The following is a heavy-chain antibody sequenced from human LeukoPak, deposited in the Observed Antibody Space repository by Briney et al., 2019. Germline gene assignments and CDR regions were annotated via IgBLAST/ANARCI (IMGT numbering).Heavy chain of an antibody. V-gene: IGHV1-2*02. CDR1: GYTFTSYG. CDR3: ARDGSSGSPDYYYYYMDV. J-gene: IGHJ6*03. Sequence: ASVKVSCKASGYTFTSYGISWVRQAPGQGLEWMGWINPNSGGTNYAQKFQGRVTMTRDTSISTAYMELSRLRSDDTAVYYCARDGSSGSPDYYYYYMDVWGKGTTVTISS. D-gene: IGHD6-19*01. CDR2: INPNSGGT.